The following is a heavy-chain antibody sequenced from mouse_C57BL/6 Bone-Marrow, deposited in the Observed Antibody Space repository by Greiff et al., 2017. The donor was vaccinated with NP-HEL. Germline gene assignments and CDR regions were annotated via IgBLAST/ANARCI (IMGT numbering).Heavy chain of an antibody. CDR3: AREAAQAPWFAY. Sequence: VMLVESGAELARPGASVKLSCKASGYTFTSYGISWVKQRTGQGLEWIGEIYPRSGNTYYNEKFKGKATLTADKSSSTAYMELRSLTSEDSAVYFCAREAAQAPWFAYWGQGTLVTVSA. CDR2: IYPRSGNT. V-gene: IGHV1-81*01. D-gene: IGHD3-2*02. J-gene: IGHJ3*01. CDR1: GYTFTSYG.